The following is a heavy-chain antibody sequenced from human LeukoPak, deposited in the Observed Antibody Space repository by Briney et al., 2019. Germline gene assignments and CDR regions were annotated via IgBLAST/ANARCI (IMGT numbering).Heavy chain of an antibody. CDR3: ARDSRNYDQWELPRFDY. V-gene: IGHV1-18*01. CDR2: ISAYNGNT. D-gene: IGHD1-26*01. Sequence: EASVKVSCKASGYTFTSYGISWVRQAPGQGLEWMGWISAYNGNTNYAQKLQGRVTMTTDTSTSTAYMELRSLRSDDTAVYYCARDSRNYDQWELPRFDYWGQGTLVTVSS. J-gene: IGHJ4*02. CDR1: GYTFTSYG.